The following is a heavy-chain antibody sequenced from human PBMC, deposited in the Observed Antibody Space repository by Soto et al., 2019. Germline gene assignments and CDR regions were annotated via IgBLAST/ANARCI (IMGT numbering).Heavy chain of an antibody. Sequence: QVQLVQSGPEVKKPGASVKVSCKASGYTFISYGISWVRHAPGQGLEWMGRISAFNGNTNYAQKIQGRVTMTTATVTSTAYMELRSVRSDDTAVYFCAREDTAVALDYWGQGTLVSVSS. D-gene: IGHD5-18*01. CDR1: GYTFISYG. V-gene: IGHV1-18*01. CDR3: AREDTAVALDY. J-gene: IGHJ4*02. CDR2: ISAFNGNT.